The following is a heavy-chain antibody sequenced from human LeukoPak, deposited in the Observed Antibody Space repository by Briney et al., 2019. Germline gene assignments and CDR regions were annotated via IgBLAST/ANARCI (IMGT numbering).Heavy chain of an antibody. D-gene: IGHD3-22*01. Sequence: GASVKVSCKASGYTFTSYYMHWVRQAPGQGLEWMGIINPSGGSTSYAQKFQGRVTMTRDTSTSTVYMELSSLRSGDTAVYYCARDLTYYYDSSGYGLDAFDIWGQGTMVTVSS. CDR3: ARDLTYYYDSSGYGLDAFDI. V-gene: IGHV1-46*01. CDR1: GYTFTSYY. J-gene: IGHJ3*02. CDR2: INPSGGST.